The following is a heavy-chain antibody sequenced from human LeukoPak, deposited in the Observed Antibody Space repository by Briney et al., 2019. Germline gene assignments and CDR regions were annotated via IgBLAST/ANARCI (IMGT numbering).Heavy chain of an antibody. CDR3: ARLLDNDISGDPDTFDV. Sequence: SETLSLTCTVSGGSLSGHYWSWIRQPPGKRLEWIGYVSYTGRTKYNPSLQSRVTISIDTSKSQFPLKLTSVTSADTAVYSCARLLDNDISGDPDTFDVWGQGTTVIVSS. J-gene: IGHJ3*01. V-gene: IGHV4-59*11. CDR2: VSYTGRT. D-gene: IGHD3-22*01. CDR1: GGSLSGHY.